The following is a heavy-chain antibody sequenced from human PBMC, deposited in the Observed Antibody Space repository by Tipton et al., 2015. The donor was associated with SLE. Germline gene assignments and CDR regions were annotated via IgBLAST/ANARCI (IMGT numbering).Heavy chain of an antibody. CDR1: GFTFSSYW. Sequence: SLRLSCAASGFTFSSYWMSWVRQAPGKGLEWVANIKQDGSEKYYVDSVKGRFTISRDNAKNSLYLQMNSLRAEDTAVYYCARENSIPHNWFDPWGQGTLVTVSS. D-gene: IGHD3-3*02. J-gene: IGHJ5*02. CDR2: IKQDGSEK. V-gene: IGHV3-7*01. CDR3: ARENSIPHNWFDP.